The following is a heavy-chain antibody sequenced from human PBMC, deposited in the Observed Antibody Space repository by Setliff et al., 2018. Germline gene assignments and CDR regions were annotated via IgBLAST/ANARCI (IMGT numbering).Heavy chain of an antibody. CDR1: GYNFITTG. Sequence: ASVKVSCKTSGYNFITTGISWVRQAPGQGLEWMGWINTDTGNPTSAQGFTGRFVFSLDTSVSTAYLQISSLKAEDTALYYCARVGTGSLLDYWGQGTLVTVSS. CDR2: INTDTGNP. CDR3: ARVGTGSLLDY. D-gene: IGHD1-1*01. J-gene: IGHJ4*02. V-gene: IGHV7-4-1*02.